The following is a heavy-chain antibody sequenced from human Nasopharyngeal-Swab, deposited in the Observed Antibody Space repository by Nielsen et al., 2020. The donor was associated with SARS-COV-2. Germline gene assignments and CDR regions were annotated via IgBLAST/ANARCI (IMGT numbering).Heavy chain of an antibody. CDR3: ASHDYGDYGVVDY. J-gene: IGHJ4*02. CDR2: IYYSGST. V-gene: IGHV4-39*01. Sequence: PGKGLEGIGSIYYSGSTYYNPSLKSRVTISVDTSKNQFSLKLTSVTAADTAVYYCASHDYGDYGVVDYWGQGTLVTVSS. D-gene: IGHD4-17*01.